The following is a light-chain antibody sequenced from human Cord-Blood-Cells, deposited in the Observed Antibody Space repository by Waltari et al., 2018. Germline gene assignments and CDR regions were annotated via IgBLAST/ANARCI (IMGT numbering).Light chain of an antibody. CDR3: AAWDDSLNGWV. CDR2: EGS. V-gene: IGLV2-23*01. CDR1: SSDVGSYNL. Sequence: QSALTQPASVSGSPGQSITISCTGTSSDVGSYNLVSWYQQHPGKAPKLMIDEGSKRPAGVSNRFSGYKSGNTASLTISGLQAEDEADYYCAAWDDSLNGWVFGGGTKLTVL. J-gene: IGLJ3*02.